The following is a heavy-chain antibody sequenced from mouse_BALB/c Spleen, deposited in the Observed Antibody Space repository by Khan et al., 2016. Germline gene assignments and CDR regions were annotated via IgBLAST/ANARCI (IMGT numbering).Heavy chain of an antibody. Sequence: VQLQQSGPDLVKPGASVKISCKTSGYTFTDYTMHWVKQSHGKSLEWIGGINLNNGGTSYTQKFKGKATLTVDKSYNTVYMEIRSLTSEDSAGYYCATGRWYFDVWGAGTTVTVSS. CDR3: ATGRWYFDV. J-gene: IGHJ1*01. CDR2: INLNNGGT. D-gene: IGHD3-3*01. V-gene: IGHV1-18*01. CDR1: GYTFTDYT.